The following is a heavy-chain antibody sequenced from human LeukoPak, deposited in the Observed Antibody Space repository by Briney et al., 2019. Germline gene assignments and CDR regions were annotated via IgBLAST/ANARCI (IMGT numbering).Heavy chain of an antibody. CDR2: IIPIFGTA. Sequence: GASVKASCKASGGTFSSYAISWVRQAPGQGLEWMGGIIPIFGTANYAQKFQGRVTMTEDTSTDTAYMELSSLRSEDTAVYYCATGKYSSSWQFDYWGQGTLVTVSS. V-gene: IGHV1-69*06. CDR1: GGTFSSYA. J-gene: IGHJ4*02. CDR3: ATGKYSSSWQFDY. D-gene: IGHD6-13*01.